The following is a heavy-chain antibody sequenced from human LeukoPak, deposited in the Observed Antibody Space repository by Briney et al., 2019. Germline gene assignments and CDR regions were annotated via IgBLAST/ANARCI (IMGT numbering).Heavy chain of an antibody. J-gene: IGHJ3*02. V-gene: IGHV4-59*08. CDR2: IYYIGSA. CDR1: GGSISINY. CDR3: ARRRKVPAPRAGDAFDI. D-gene: IGHD2-21*02. Sequence: SETLSLTCTVSGGSISINYWSWIRQPPGKGLEWIGYIYYIGSANYNPSLKSRVTISLDTPKNQFSLKLSSVTAADTAIYYRARRRKVPAPRAGDAFDIWGQGTMVTVSS.